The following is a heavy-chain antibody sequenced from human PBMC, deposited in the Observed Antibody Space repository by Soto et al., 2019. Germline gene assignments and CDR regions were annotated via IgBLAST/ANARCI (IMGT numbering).Heavy chain of an antibody. V-gene: IGHV3-23*01. J-gene: IGHJ4*02. CDR1: GFTFSSCA. D-gene: IGHD6-13*01. CDR2: ISGSGGST. CDR3: AKTKAGTTTDDYYFDY. Sequence: GGSLRLSCAASGFTFSSCAMSWVRQAPGKGLEWVSAISGSGGSTYYADSVKGRFTISRDNSKNTLYLQMNSLRAEDTAVYYCAKTKAGTTTDDYYFDYWGQGTLVTVSS.